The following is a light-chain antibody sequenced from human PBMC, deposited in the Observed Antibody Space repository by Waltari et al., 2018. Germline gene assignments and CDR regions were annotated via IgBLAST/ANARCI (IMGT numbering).Light chain of an antibody. V-gene: IGLV1-40*01. Sequence: QSVLTQPPSVSGAPGQSITIACNGRRSNIGAGSDVQCYQHLPGTAPNLLIYGHNNRPSGVPDRFSGSKSGTSSSLAITGLQAEDEADYYCQSYDISVSAWVFGGWTKLTVV. J-gene: IGLJ3*02. CDR1: RSNIGAGSD. CDR2: GHN. CDR3: QSYDISVSAWV.